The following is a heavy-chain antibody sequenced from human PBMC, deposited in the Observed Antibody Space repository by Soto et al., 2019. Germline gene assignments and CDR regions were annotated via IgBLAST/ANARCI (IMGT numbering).Heavy chain of an antibody. CDR3: ARDQEAADQWP. Sequence: SVKVSCQASGYTITSYGISWLLQAPGQGLEWMGWISAYNGNTNYAQKLQGRVTMTTDTSTSTAYMELRSLRSDDTAVYYCARDQEAADQWPWGQGTLVTVS. CDR2: ISAYNGNT. D-gene: IGHD6-13*01. CDR1: GYTITSYG. V-gene: IGHV1-18*01. J-gene: IGHJ5*02.